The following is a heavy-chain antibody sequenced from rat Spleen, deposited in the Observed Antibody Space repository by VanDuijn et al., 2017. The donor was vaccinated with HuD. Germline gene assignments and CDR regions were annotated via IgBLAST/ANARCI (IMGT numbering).Heavy chain of an antibody. V-gene: IGHV2-15*01. D-gene: IGHD1-4*01. J-gene: IGHJ2*01. CDR3: VREANYPGITVDY. CDR2: IWAGGST. Sequence: QVQLKESGPGLVQPSQTLSLTCTVSGFSLNSYHVSWVRQPPGKSLVWMGTIWAGGSTAYNSLLKSRLSISRDTSKSQVFLKMNSLQTEDTATYYGVREANYPGITVDYWGQGVMVTVSS. CDR1: GFSLNSYH.